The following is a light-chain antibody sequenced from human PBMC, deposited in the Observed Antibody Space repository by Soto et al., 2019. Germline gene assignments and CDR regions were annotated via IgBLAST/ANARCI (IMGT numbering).Light chain of an antibody. Sequence: EIVLTQSPATLSLSPGERATLSCRASQSVSSYLAWYQQKPGQAPRLLIYDVSNRATAIPARFSGSGSGTDFTLTISSLEPEDFAVYYCQQRSNWPITFGPGTKVEIK. CDR3: QQRSNWPIT. V-gene: IGKV3-11*01. CDR1: QSVSSY. CDR2: DVS. J-gene: IGKJ3*01.